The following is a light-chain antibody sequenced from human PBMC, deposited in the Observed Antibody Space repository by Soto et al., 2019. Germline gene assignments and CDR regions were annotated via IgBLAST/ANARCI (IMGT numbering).Light chain of an antibody. CDR3: SSYTSSRTVV. J-gene: IGLJ2*01. Sequence: QSVLTQPRSVSGSPGQSVTISCTGTSSDVGGYNFVSWYQQRPGKVPKLMIYDVTKRFSGVPDRFSGSKSGNTASLTVSGLQAEDEADYYCSSYTSSRTVVFGGGTKLTVL. V-gene: IGLV2-11*01. CDR1: SSDVGGYNF. CDR2: DVT.